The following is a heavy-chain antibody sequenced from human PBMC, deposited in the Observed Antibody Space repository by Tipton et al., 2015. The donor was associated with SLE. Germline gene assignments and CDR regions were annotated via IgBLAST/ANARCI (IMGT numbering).Heavy chain of an antibody. D-gene: IGHD6-19*01. CDR2: IKQDGSEK. CDR1: GFTFSSYW. Sequence: SLRLSCAASGFTFSSYWMSWVRQAPGKGLEWVANIKQDGSEKYYVDSVKGRFTISRDNAKNSLYLQMNSLRAEDTAVYYCAKGSFSGWYPHYFDYWGQGTLVTVSS. CDR3: AKGSFSGWYPHYFDY. J-gene: IGHJ4*02. V-gene: IGHV3-7*03.